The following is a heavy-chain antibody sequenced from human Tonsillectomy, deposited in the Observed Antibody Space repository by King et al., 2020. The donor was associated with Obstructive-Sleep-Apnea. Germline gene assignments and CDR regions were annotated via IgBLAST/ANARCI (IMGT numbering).Heavy chain of an antibody. J-gene: IGHJ4*02. D-gene: IGHD6-19*01. CDR1: KFTFSNYA. V-gene: IGHV3-64*01. CDR2: ISSNGGST. CDR3: GVGAVADNSFDY. Sequence: VQLVESGGGLVQPGGSLRLSCAASKFTFSNYAMHWVRQAPGKGLEYVSAISSNGGSTYYANSVKGRFTITRDNSKNTLYLQMGSLRAEDMAVDYCGVGAVADNSFDYWGQGTLVTVSS.